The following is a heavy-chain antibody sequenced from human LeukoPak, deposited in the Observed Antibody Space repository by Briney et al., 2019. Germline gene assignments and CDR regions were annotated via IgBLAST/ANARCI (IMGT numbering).Heavy chain of an antibody. Sequence: SETLSLTCAVYGGSFSGYYWSWIRPPPGKGLEWSGEINHSGSTNCNPSLKSRVTISVDTSKNQFSLKLSSVTAADTAVYYCARIHGSGSYDYWGQGTLVTVSS. D-gene: IGHD3-10*01. CDR2: INHSGST. CDR3: ARIHGSGSYDY. CDR1: GGSFSGYY. J-gene: IGHJ4*02. V-gene: IGHV4-34*01.